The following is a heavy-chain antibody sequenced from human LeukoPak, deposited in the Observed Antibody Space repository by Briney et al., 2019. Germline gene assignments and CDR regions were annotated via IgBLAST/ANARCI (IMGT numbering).Heavy chain of an antibody. J-gene: IGHJ4*02. CDR1: GFSFSDYA. CDR3: AKDQEDRGYPSSFDF. CDR2: IRGNSGMR. V-gene: IGHV3-23*01. Sequence: QAGGSLRLSCTSSGFSFSDYAMNWVRQAPGKGLEWVSCIRGNSGMRFYSDSVRGRFTISSDNSKNTVYLQMDSLRVDDTAVYFCAKDQEDRGYPSSFDFWGQGTLVTVSS. D-gene: IGHD2-15*01.